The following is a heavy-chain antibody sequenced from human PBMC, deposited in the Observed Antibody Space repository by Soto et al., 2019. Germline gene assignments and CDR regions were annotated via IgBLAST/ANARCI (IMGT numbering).Heavy chain of an antibody. V-gene: IGHV1-2*04. Sequence: ASVKVSCKASGYTFTGYYMHWVRQAPGQGLEWKGWINPNSGGTNYAQKFQGWVTMTRDTSISTAYMELSRLRSDDTAVYYCARSPXSSSPDSYYYYYYGMDVWGRGTTVTVSS. CDR2: INPNSGGT. CDR1: GYTFTGYY. D-gene: IGHD6-6*01. CDR3: ARSPXSSSPDSYYYYYYGMDV. J-gene: IGHJ6*02.